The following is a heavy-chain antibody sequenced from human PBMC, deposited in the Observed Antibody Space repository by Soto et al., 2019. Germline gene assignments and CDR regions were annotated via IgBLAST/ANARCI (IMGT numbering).Heavy chain of an antibody. J-gene: IGHJ6*01. CDR1: GFTFSTYW. CDR2: MNSDGSST. Sequence: EVHLVESGGGLVQPGGSLRLSCAASGFTFSTYWMHWVRQVPGKGLEWLSRMNSDGSSTSYADSVRGRFIISRDNAKNTLFLQMSSLRAEDTAVYYCAREGSSYYYYSMDVW. D-gene: IGHD6-19*01. CDR3: AREGSSYYYYSMDV. V-gene: IGHV3-74*01.